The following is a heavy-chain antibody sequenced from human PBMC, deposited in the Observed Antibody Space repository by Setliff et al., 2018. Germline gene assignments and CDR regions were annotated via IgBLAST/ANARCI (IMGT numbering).Heavy chain of an antibody. CDR2: ISAYNGNT. CDR1: GYTFTSYG. Sequence: ASVKVSWKASGYTFTSYGISWVRQAPGQGLEWMGWISAYNGNTNYAQKLQGRVTMTTDTSTSTAYMELRSLRSDDTAVYYCARVGVYYYDSSGYHRSPYYYYYGMDVWGQGTTVTVSS. J-gene: IGHJ6*02. V-gene: IGHV1-18*01. D-gene: IGHD3-22*01. CDR3: ARVGVYYYDSSGYHRSPYYYYYGMDV.